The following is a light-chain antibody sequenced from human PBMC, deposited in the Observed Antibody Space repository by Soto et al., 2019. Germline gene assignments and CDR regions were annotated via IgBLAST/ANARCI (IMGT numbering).Light chain of an antibody. CDR1: NSNIGSNT. J-gene: IGLJ2*01. CDR2: SNN. V-gene: IGLV1-44*01. CDR3: ASWDDSLNTVV. Sequence: QSVLIQRPSASGTPGQRVTISCSGGNSNIGSNTVNWYQQVPGTAPKVLIYSNNQRPSGVPDRFSGSKSGTSVSLAISGLQSEDEADYYCASWDDSLNTVVFGGGTKLTVL.